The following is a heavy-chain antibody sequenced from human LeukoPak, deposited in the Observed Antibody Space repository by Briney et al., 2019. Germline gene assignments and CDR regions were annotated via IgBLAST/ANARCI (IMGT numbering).Heavy chain of an antibody. Sequence: PGRSLRLSCAASRFTFSSYAMHWVRQAPGKGLEWVAVTSKDGNNKYYADSVKGRFTISRDNSKDTLYLQMNSLRVEDTALYYCAKDAYYSSGTYADYWGQGTLVTVSS. V-gene: IGHV3-30*18. CDR3: AKDAYYSSGTYADY. CDR2: TSKDGNNK. D-gene: IGHD3-10*01. J-gene: IGHJ4*02. CDR1: RFTFSSYA.